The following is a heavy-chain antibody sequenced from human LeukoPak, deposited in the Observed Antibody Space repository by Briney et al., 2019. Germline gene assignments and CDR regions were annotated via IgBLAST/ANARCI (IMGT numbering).Heavy chain of an antibody. Sequence: SETLSLTCTVSGGSISSSSYYWGWIRQPPGKGLEWIGSIYYSGTAYYNPSLKSRVTISVDKSKNQFSVKLTSVTAADTAVYYCARQSGFLSTFDYWGQGTLVTVSS. CDR1: GGSISSSSYY. D-gene: IGHD5/OR15-5a*01. CDR2: IYYSGTA. V-gene: IGHV4-39*01. J-gene: IGHJ4*02. CDR3: ARQSGFLSTFDY.